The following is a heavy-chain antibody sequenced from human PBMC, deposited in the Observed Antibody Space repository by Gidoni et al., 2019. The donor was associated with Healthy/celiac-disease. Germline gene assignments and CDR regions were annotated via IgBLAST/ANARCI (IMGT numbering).Heavy chain of an antibody. CDR1: GGPFSSYA. V-gene: IGHV1-69*06. D-gene: IGHD3-22*01. J-gene: IGHJ6*02. CDR3: ARYYYGSSGYYYVGYYYYYGMDV. Sequence: QVQLVQSGAEVKKPGSSVKVSCKASGGPFSSYAISWVRQAPGQGLEWMGGIIPIFGTANYAQKFQGRVTITADKSTSTAYMELSSLRSEDTAVYYCARYYYGSSGYYYVGYYYYYGMDVWGQGTTVTVSS. CDR2: IIPIFGTA.